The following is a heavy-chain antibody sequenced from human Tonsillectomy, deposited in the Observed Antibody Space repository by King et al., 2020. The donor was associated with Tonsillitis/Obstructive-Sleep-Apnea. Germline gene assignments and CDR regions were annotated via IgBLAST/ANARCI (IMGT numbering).Heavy chain of an antibody. Sequence: VQLVESGGGLVQPGGSLRLSCEASGFMFSNYEINWVRQAPGKGLEWVSYISSGGSTISYADSVKGRFTISRDNAKNSLSLQMSSLRAEDTAIYYCARKDYGDYVEWFDPWGQGTLVTVSS. CDR2: ISSGGSTI. D-gene: IGHD4-17*01. CDR3: ARKDYGDYVEWFDP. CDR1: GFMFSNYE. V-gene: IGHV3-48*03. J-gene: IGHJ5*02.